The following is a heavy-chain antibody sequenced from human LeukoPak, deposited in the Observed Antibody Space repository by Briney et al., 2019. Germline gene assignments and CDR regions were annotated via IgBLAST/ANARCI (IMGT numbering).Heavy chain of an antibody. J-gene: IGHJ3*02. CDR1: GGSISSYY. CDR3: ARLGPRGTRHAFDI. Sequence: PSETLSLTCTVSGGSISSYYWSWIRQPPGKGLEWIGYIYYSGSTNYNPSLKSRVTISVDTSKNQFSLKLSSVTAADTAVYYCARLGPRGTRHAFDIWGQGTMVTVSS. D-gene: IGHD1-26*01. CDR2: IYYSGST. V-gene: IGHV4-59*08.